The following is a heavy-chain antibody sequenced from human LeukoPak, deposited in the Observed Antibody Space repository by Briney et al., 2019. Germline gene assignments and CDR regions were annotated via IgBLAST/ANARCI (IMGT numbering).Heavy chain of an antibody. J-gene: IGHJ4*02. Sequence: MASETLSPTCTVSGGSISSYHWSWIRQPPGKGPEWIGYIYYSGSTNYNPSLKSRVTISVDTSKNQFSLKLRSVSAADTAVYYCARGYSYYPYWGQGTLVTVSS. V-gene: IGHV4-59*01. CDR2: IYYSGST. CDR3: ARGYSYYPY. CDR1: GGSISSYH. D-gene: IGHD4-11*01.